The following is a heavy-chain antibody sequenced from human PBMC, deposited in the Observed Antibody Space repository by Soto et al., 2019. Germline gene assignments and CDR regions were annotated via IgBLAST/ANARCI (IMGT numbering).Heavy chain of an antibody. CDR2: ISSSGSTI. D-gene: IGHD1-7*01. J-gene: IGHJ6*02. Sequence: GGFLRLSCAASGFTFSSYEMNWVRQAPGKGLEWVSYISSSGSTIYYADSVKGRFTISRDNAKNSLYLQMNSLRAEDTAVYYCARDRGTGTTGYYYYGMDVWGQGTTVTVSS. V-gene: IGHV3-48*03. CDR1: GFTFSSYE. CDR3: ARDRGTGTTGYYYYGMDV.